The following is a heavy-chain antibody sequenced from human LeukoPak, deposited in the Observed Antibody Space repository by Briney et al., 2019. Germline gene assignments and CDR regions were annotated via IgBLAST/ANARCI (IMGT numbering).Heavy chain of an antibody. J-gene: IGHJ4*02. D-gene: IGHD2-15*01. CDR1: GFTFSSYW. CDR3: ASPASCSGGSCVGQDY. Sequence: PGGSLRLSCAASGFTFSSYWMHWVRQAPGKGLVWVSRINSDGSSTSYADSVKGRFTISRDNAKNTLYLQMNSLRAEDTAVYYCASPASCSGGSCVGQDYWGQGTLVTVSS. V-gene: IGHV3-74*01. CDR2: INSDGSST.